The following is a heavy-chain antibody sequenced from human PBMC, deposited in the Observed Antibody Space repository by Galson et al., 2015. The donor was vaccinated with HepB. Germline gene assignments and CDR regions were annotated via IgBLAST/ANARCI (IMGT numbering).Heavy chain of an antibody. V-gene: IGHV1-46*03. J-gene: IGHJ3*02. Sequence: SVKVSCKASGYTFTSYYMHWVRQAPGQGLEWMGIINPSGGSTSYAQKFQGRVTMTRDTSTSTVYMELSSLRSEDTAVYYCARGYSGSYSRFDDAFDIWGQGTMVTVSS. CDR3: ARGYSGSYSRFDDAFDI. CDR2: INPSGGST. D-gene: IGHD1-26*01. CDR1: GYTFTSYY.